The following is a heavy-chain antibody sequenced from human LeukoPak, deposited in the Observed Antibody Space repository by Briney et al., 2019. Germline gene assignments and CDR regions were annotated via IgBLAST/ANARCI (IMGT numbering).Heavy chain of an antibody. D-gene: IGHD3-3*01. CDR3: ARAGLRFLEWSVYYYYGMDV. CDR2: ISYDGSNK. V-gene: IGHV3-30*04. CDR1: GFIFSSYA. Sequence: GGSLRLSCAASGFIFSSYAMHWVRQAPGKGLEWVAVISYDGSNKYYADSVKGRFTISRDNSKNTLYLQMNSLRAEDTAVYYCARAGLRFLEWSVYYYYGMDVWGQGTTVTVSS. J-gene: IGHJ6*02.